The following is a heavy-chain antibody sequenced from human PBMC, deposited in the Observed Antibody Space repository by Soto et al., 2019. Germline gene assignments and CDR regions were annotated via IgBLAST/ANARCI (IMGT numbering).Heavy chain of an antibody. D-gene: IGHD5-12*01. CDR2: IDPSDSYT. J-gene: IGHJ6*02. CDR3: ARRNSGYDWDYYGMDV. CDR1: GYSFTSYW. Sequence: GESLKISCKGSGYSFTSYWISWVRQMPGKGLEWMGRIDPSDSYTNYSPSFQGHVTISADKSISTAYLQWSSLKASDTAMYYCARRNSGYDWDYYGMDVWGQGTTVTVSS. V-gene: IGHV5-10-1*01.